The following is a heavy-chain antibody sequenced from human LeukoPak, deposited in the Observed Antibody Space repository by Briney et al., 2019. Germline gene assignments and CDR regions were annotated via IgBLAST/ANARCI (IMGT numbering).Heavy chain of an antibody. J-gene: IGHJ4*02. CDR1: GGTFSSYA. D-gene: IGHD3-10*01. Sequence: VKVSCKASGGTFSSYAISWVRQAPGQGLEWMGGIIPIFGTANYAQKSQGRVTITADESTSTAYMELSSLRSEDTAVYYCARGPLTVTVRGVMADWGQGTLVTVSS. CDR3: ARGPLTVTVRGVMAD. V-gene: IGHV1-69*13. CDR2: IIPIFGTA.